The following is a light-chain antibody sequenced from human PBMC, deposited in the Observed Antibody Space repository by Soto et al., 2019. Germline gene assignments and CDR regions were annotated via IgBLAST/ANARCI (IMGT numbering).Light chain of an antibody. CDR3: ETWDINTHVV. J-gene: IGLJ2*01. CDR2: LEGSGSF. Sequence: QSVLTQSSSASASLGSSVKLTCTLSSGHSSYIIAWHQQQPGKAPRYLMNLEGSGSFNKGSGVPDRFSGSSSGADRYLTISNLQFEDEADYYGETWDINTHVVFGGGTKLTVL. CDR1: SGHSSYI. V-gene: IGLV4-60*02.